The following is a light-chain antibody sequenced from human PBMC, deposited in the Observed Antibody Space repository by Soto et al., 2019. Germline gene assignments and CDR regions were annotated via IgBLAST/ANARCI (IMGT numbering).Light chain of an antibody. CDR2: AAS. CDR1: QGIIDY. V-gene: IGKV1-27*01. Sequence: DIQMTQSPSSLSASVGDTVSITCRASQGIIDYLAWYQQRPGKAPRLLIYAASTLHTGVPSRFSGSGAGTDFTLKISSLQPEDVGTYYCQKYDTVPQTFGPGTRVGIK. CDR3: QKYDTVPQT. J-gene: IGKJ1*01.